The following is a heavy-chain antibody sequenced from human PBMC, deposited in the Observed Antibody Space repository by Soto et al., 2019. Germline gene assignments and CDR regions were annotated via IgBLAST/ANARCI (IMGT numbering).Heavy chain of an antibody. CDR2: VSHSGST. CDR3: ARGDVLTGYQY. CDR1: GGSFSGYY. V-gene: IGHV4-34*01. J-gene: IGHJ4*02. D-gene: IGHD3-9*01. Sequence: SETLSLTCAVYGGSFSGYYWSWIRQPPGKGLEWIGEVSHSGSTKYNPSLKTRVTISVDTSKNQFSLKLSSVTAADTAVYYCARGDVLTGYQYWGQGALVTVSS.